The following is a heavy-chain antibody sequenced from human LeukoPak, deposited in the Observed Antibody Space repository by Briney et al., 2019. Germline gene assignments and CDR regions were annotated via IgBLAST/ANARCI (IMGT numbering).Heavy chain of an antibody. CDR3: VKDIQLST. J-gene: IGHJ3*01. V-gene: IGHV3-23*01. D-gene: IGHD5-24*01. Sequence: PGGSLRLSCAAPGFNFITAAMTRVRQAPAKGLESVSLIGSSGGSTYYAVSVKGRFTISRDNFNHTLSLQMNSLRVEDTEIYYCVKDIQLSTWGLGTLVTVSS. CDR2: IGSSGGST. CDR1: GFNFITAA.